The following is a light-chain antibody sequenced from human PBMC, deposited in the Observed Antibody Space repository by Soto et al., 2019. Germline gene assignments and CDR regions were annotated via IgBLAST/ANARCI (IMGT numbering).Light chain of an antibody. J-gene: IGKJ1*01. CDR1: QGISGY. CDR2: AAS. V-gene: IGKV1-8*01. CDR3: QQYYSYPVT. Sequence: IRVYISVFSFSSSTEDRVTITCRASQGISGYLAWYQQKPGKAPKLLIYAASTLQSGVPSRFSGSGSGTDFTLTISCLQSEDCATYYCQQYYSYPVTFGQGTKVDIK.